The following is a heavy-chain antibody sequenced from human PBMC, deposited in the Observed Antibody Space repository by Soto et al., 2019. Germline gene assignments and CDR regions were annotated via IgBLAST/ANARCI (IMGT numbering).Heavy chain of an antibody. V-gene: IGHV1-3*01. Sequence: ASVKVSCKASGYTFTSYAMHWVRQAPGQRLEWMGWINAGNGNTKYSQKFQGRVTITRDTSASTAYMELSSLRSEDTAVYYCARVTMIVVATDAFDIWGQGTMVTV. J-gene: IGHJ3*02. CDR3: ARVTMIVVATDAFDI. D-gene: IGHD3-22*01. CDR2: INAGNGNT. CDR1: GYTFTSYA.